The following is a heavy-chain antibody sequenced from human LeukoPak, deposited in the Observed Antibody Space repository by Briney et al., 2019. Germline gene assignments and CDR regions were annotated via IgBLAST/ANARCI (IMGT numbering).Heavy chain of an antibody. CDR1: GGSISSYY. D-gene: IGHD5-18*01. V-gene: IGHV4-59*08. Sequence: PSETLSLTCTVSGGSISSYYWSWIRQPPGKGLEWIGYIYYSGSTNYNPSLKSRVTISVDTSKNQFSLKLSSVTAADTAVYYCARAVDTAMFGAFDIWGQGTMVTVSS. J-gene: IGHJ3*02. CDR3: ARAVDTAMFGAFDI. CDR2: IYYSGST.